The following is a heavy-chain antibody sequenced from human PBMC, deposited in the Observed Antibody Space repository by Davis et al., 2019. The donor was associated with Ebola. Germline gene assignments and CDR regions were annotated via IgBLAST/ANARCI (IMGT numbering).Heavy chain of an antibody. J-gene: IGHJ3*02. CDR3: ARGGLGGDAFDI. V-gene: IGHV3-30-3*01. CDR1: GFTFSSYA. Sequence: PGGSLRLSCAASGFTFSSYAMHWVRQAPGKGLEWVAVISYDGSNKYYADSVKGRFTISRDNSKNTLYLQMNSLRAEDTAVYYCARGGLGGDAFDIWGQGTMVTVSS. CDR2: ISYDGSNK.